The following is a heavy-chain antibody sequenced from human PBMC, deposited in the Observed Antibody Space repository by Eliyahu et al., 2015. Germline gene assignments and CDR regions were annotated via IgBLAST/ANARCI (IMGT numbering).Heavy chain of an antibody. CDR3: AKKIDSSGAYDY. V-gene: IGHV4-28*01. Sequence: QVQLQESGPGLVKPSDTLSLTCAVSGSSIHTNXWWAWIRQPPGKGLEWIGYIYYTGTTHYNPSLRSRVTMSLDTSKNQFSLKLTSVTAVDTAVYYCAKKIDSSGAYDYWGQGILVTVSS. CDR1: GSSIHTNXW. D-gene: IGHD6-25*01. CDR2: IYYTGTT. J-gene: IGHJ4*02.